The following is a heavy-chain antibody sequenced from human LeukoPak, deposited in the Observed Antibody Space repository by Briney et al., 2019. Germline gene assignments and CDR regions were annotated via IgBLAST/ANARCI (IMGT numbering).Heavy chain of an antibody. CDR1: GFTFSSYA. CDR2: ISYDGSNK. D-gene: IGHD3-10*01. Sequence: PGRSLRLSCAASGFTFSSYAMHWVRQAPGKGLEWVAVISYDGSNKYYADSVKGRFTISRDIAKNSLYLQMNSLRVEDTAIYYCARCPFGESTPKYYFYMDAWGKGTSVTISS. CDR3: ARCPFGESTPKYYFYMDA. V-gene: IGHV3-30*04. J-gene: IGHJ6*03.